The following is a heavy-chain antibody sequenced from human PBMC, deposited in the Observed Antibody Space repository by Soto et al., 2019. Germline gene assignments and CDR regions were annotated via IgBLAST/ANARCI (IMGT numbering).Heavy chain of an antibody. J-gene: IGHJ3*02. V-gene: IGHV4-31*03. CDR2: IYYSGST. Sequence: QVQLQESGPGLVKPSQTLSLTCTVSGGSISSGGYYWSWIRQHPGKGLEWIGYIYYSGSTYYNPSLKSRVTISVDTSKSQFSLKLSSVTAADTAVYYCARGGYSYGSDAFDIWGQGTMVTVSS. CDR1: GGSISSGGYY. D-gene: IGHD5-18*01. CDR3: ARGGYSYGSDAFDI.